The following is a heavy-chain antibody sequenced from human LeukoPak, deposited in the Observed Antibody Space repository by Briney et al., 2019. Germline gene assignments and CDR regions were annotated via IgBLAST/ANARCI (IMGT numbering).Heavy chain of an antibody. Sequence: SETLSLTCTVSGGSISHYFWSWIRQPPGKALEWIGYIYYSGSTNYNPSLKSRVTISVDPSKNQFSLKLNSVTAADTAVYYCARTVAGYWYFDLWGRGTLVTVSS. CDR3: ARTVAGYWYFDL. D-gene: IGHD6-19*01. CDR1: GGSISHYF. J-gene: IGHJ2*01. V-gene: IGHV4-59*08. CDR2: IYYSGST.